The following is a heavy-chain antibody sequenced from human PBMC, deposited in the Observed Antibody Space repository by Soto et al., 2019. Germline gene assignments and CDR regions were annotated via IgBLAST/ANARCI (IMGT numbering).Heavy chain of an antibody. D-gene: IGHD5-12*01. CDR2: IQPGDSNT. CDR3: ARCCGPQGYYGNDYFDS. V-gene: IGHV5-51*01. Sequence: PGESLKISCKGSGYDFTTYWIGWVRQMPGKGLEWIGIIQPGDSNTRYSPSFQGQVTISVDKSISTAYLQWSSLKASDTAMYYCARCCGPQGYYGNDYFDSWGQGTLVTVSS. CDR1: GYDFTTYW. J-gene: IGHJ4*02.